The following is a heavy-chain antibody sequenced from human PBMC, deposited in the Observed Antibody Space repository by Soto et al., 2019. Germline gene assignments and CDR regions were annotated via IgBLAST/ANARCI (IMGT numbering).Heavy chain of an antibody. CDR2: INAGNGNT. CDR3: ARETYDFWSGYPYYYYGMDV. J-gene: IGHJ6*02. CDR1: GYTFTSYA. D-gene: IGHD3-3*01. Sequence: VASVKVSCKASGYTFTSYAMHWVRPAPGQKLERMGWINAGNGNTKYSQKFQGRATITRDTSASTAYMELSSLRSEDTAVYYCARETYDFWSGYPYYYYGMDVWGQGTTVTVSS. V-gene: IGHV1-3*01.